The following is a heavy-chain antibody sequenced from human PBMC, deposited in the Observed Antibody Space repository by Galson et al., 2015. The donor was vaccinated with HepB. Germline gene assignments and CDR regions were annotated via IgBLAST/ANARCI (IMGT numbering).Heavy chain of an antibody. CDR2: INPNSGGT. CDR1: GYTFTGYY. V-gene: IGHV1-2*06. Sequence: SVKVSCKASGYTFTGYYMHWVRQAPGQGLEWMGRINPNSGGTNYAQKFQGRVTMTRDTSISTAYMELSRLRSDDTAVYYCARDIVVVPAAKPGGYYYYYMDVWGKGTTVTVSS. D-gene: IGHD2-2*01. J-gene: IGHJ6*03. CDR3: ARDIVVVPAAKPGGYYYYYMDV.